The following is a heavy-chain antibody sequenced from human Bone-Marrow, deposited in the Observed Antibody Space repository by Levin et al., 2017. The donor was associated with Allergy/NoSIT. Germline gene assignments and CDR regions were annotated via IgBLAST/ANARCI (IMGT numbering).Heavy chain of an antibody. CDR2: IWSDGINK. D-gene: IGHD2-21*02. CDR3: ARDSRGGDFYSWYFDL. J-gene: IGHJ2*01. CDR1: GFTFNTYG. Sequence: GGSLRPSCAASGFTFNTYGMHWVRQAPGKGLEWVAAIWSDGINKGYTDSVKGRFTISRDNIKNTLDLQMNSLRGDDTAVYYCARDSRGGDFYSWYFDLWGRGTLVTVSS. V-gene: IGHV3-33*01.